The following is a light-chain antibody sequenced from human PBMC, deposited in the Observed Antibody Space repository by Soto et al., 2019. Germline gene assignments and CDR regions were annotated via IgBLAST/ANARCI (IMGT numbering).Light chain of an antibody. CDR3: QQYGSSSIT. Sequence: IVWTQSPGTLSLSPGERATLSCRASQSVSSSYLAWYQQKPGQAPRLLIYGASSRATGIPDRFSGSGSGTDFTLTISRLEPEDFAVYYCQQYGSSSITFGQGTLLEIK. V-gene: IGKV3-20*01. J-gene: IGKJ5*01. CDR2: GAS. CDR1: QSVSSSY.